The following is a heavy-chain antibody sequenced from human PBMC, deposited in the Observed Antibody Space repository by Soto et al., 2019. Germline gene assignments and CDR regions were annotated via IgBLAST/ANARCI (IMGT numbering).Heavy chain of an antibody. V-gene: IGHV3-23*01. J-gene: IGHJ4*02. CDR1: GFPFSSYA. CDR3: AKSLSASPNYFFDS. Sequence: GGSLRLSCAASGFPFSSYAMTWVRQAPGKGLEWVSGISGSGTNTYDAGSVKGRFTISRDKSKNTLYLQMNSLRADDTAVYYCAKSLSASPNYFFDSWGQGTLVTVSS. D-gene: IGHD1-1*01. CDR2: ISGSGTNT.